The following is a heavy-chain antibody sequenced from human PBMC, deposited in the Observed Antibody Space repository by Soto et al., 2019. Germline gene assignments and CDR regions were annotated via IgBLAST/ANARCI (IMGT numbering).Heavy chain of an antibody. V-gene: IGHV1-46*01. CDR3: ARGYCGGDCYSAVYYYYYGMDV. J-gene: IGHJ6*02. CDR2: INPSGGST. Sequence: ASVKVSCKASGYTFTGYYMHWVRQAPGQGLEWMGIINPSGGSTSYAQKFQGRVTMTRDTSTSTVYMELSSLRSEDTAVYYCARGYCGGDCYSAVYYYYYGMDVWGQGTTVTVS. D-gene: IGHD2-21*02. CDR1: GYTFTGYY.